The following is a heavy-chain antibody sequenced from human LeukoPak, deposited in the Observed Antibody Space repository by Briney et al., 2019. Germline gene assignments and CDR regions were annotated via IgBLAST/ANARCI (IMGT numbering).Heavy chain of an antibody. V-gene: IGHV4-34*01. Sequence: SETLSLTCAVYGGSFSGYYWSWIRQPPGKGLEWIGEINHSGSTNYNPSLKSRVTISVDTSKNPFSLKLSSVTAADTAVYYCASQGYCSSTSCSAPVGYWGQGTLVTVSS. D-gene: IGHD2-2*01. CDR2: INHSGST. CDR3: ASQGYCSSTSCSAPVGY. J-gene: IGHJ4*02. CDR1: GGSFSGYY.